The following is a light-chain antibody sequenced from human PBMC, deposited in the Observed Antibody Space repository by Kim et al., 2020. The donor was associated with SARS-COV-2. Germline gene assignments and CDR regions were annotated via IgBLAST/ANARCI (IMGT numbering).Light chain of an antibody. J-gene: IGLJ2*01. Sequence: GQSITISCTGTNSDVGGYNYVSWHQQHPDKAPKLLIYDVNKRPSGVSDRFSGSKSGNTASLTISGLQAEDEADYYCSSSTTSNTLVFGGGTKLTVL. CDR2: DVN. CDR1: NSDVGGYNY. V-gene: IGLV2-14*03. CDR3: SSSTTSNTLV.